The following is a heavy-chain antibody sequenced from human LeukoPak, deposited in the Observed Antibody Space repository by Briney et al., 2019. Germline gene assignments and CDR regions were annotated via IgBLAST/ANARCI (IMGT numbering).Heavy chain of an antibody. CDR1: GGSISSYY. Sequence: SETLSLTCIVSGGSISSYYWSWIRQPPGKGLEWIGYIYYSGSTNYNPSLKSRVTISVDTSKNQFSLKLSSVTAADTAVYYCARDSYAGHFDYWGQGTLVTVSS. D-gene: IGHD2-2*01. CDR2: IYYSGST. V-gene: IGHV4-59*01. CDR3: ARDSYAGHFDY. J-gene: IGHJ4*02.